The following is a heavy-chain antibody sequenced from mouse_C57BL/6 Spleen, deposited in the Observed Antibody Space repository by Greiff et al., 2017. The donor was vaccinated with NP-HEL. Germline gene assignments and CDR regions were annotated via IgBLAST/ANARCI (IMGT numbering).Heavy chain of an antibody. CDR2: IHPSSGST. CDR1: GYTFTSYW. J-gene: IGHJ3*01. Sequence: QVQLQQPGAELVKPGASVKLSCKASGYTFTSYWMHWVKQRPGQGLEWIGMIHPSSGSTNYNEKFKGKATLTVDKSSSTAYMQLSSLTSEDSAVYYCAREGGNWGQGTLVTVSA. CDR3: AREGGN. V-gene: IGHV1-64*01.